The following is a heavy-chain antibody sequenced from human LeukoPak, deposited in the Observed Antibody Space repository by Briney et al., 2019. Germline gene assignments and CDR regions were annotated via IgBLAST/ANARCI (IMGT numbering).Heavy chain of an antibody. D-gene: IGHD4-23*01. V-gene: IGHV3-30*18. CDR2: ISYDGSNK. CDR3: AKDLCSTVVTPLCWYFDL. Sequence: GRSLRLSCTASGFTFGDYGMSWVRQAPGKGLEWVAVISYDGSNKYYADSVKGRFTISRDNSKNTLYLQMNSLRAEDTAVYYCAKDLCSTVVTPLCWYFDLWGRGTLVTVSS. J-gene: IGHJ2*01. CDR1: GFTFGDYG.